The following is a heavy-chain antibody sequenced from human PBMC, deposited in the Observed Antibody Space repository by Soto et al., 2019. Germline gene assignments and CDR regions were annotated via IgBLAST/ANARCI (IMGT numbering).Heavy chain of an antibody. CDR3: ARMPHLGYCTDDKCDRDY. D-gene: IGHD2-8*01. J-gene: IGHJ4*02. V-gene: IGHV4-30-4*01. CDR2: IYYSGST. CDR1: GGSISSGAYY. Sequence: QVQLQESGPGLVKPSQTLSLTCTVSGGSISSGAYYWSWIRQPPGKGLEWIGYIYYSGSTYYNPSLKSRVTIIVDTSKRLFSLNLSSVTAADTAMYYCARMPHLGYCTDDKCDRDYWGQGTQVTVSS.